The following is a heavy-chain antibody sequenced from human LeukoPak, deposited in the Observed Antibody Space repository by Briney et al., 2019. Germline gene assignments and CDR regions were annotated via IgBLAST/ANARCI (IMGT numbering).Heavy chain of an antibody. CDR3: AHKNYMAPFDY. V-gene: IGHV2-5*02. J-gene: IGHJ4*02. Sequence: SGPTLVKPIQTLTLTCTFSGFSLSTSGVGVGWIRQPPGKALEWLALIHWDDDKRYSPSLKSRLTITKDTSKNQVVLTMTNMDPVDTATYYCAHKNYMAPFDYWGQGTLVTVSS. D-gene: IGHD1-7*01. CDR2: IHWDDDK. CDR1: GFSLSTSGVG.